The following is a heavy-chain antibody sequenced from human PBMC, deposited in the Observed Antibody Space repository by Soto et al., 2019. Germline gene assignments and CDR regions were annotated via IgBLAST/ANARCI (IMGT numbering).Heavy chain of an antibody. Sequence: EVQLVESGGGLVKPGGSLRLSCAASGFTFSSYSMNWVRQAPGKGLEWVSSISSSSSYIYYADSVKGRFTISRDNAKISLYLQMNSLRAEDTAVYYCAREGVQHGSGPYYYYGMDVWGQGTTVTVSS. CDR2: ISSSSSYI. CDR3: AREGVQHGSGPYYYYGMDV. D-gene: IGHD3-10*01. CDR1: GFTFSSYS. J-gene: IGHJ6*02. V-gene: IGHV3-21*01.